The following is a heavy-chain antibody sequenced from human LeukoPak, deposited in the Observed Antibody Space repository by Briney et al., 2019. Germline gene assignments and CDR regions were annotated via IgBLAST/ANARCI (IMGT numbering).Heavy chain of an antibody. CDR1: GGFISSYY. V-gene: IGHV4-59*01. CDR2: IYYSGST. CDR3: ARVGTFYVYAFDI. Sequence: SETLSLTCTVSGGFISSYYWSWIRQPPGKGLEWIGYIYYSGSTNYNPSLKSRVTISVDTSKNQFSLKLSSVTAADTAVYYCARVGTFYVYAFDIWGQGTMVTVSS. D-gene: IGHD5/OR15-5a*01. J-gene: IGHJ3*02.